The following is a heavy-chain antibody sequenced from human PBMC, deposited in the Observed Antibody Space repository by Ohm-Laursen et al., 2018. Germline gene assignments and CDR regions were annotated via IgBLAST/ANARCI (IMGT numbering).Heavy chain of an antibody. V-gene: IGHV4-59*07. CDR3: AYDSGSYLGH. CDR2: ISSGGST. CDR1: GVSINSYY. J-gene: IGHJ4*02. D-gene: IGHD3-10*01. Sequence: SDTLSLTCTVSGVSINSYYWSWIRQPPGKRLEWIGYISSGGSTNYNPSLKSRVTISEDTSKNQFSLKLTSVTAADTAVYYCAYDSGSYLGHWGQGTLVTVSS.